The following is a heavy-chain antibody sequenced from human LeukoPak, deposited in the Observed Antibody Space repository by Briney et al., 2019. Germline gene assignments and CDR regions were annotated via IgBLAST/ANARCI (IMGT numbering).Heavy chain of an antibody. CDR2: ISSSSSYI. J-gene: IGHJ4*02. V-gene: IGHV3-21*04. Sequence: PGGSLRLSCAASGFTFSSYSMNWVRQAPGKGLEWVSSISSSSSYIYYADSVKGRFTISRDNSKNTLYLQMNGLRAEDTAIYYCAKDGGGWYTSGWYYFDCWGQGTLVTVSS. CDR1: GFTFSSYS. CDR3: AKDGGGWYTSGWYYFDC. D-gene: IGHD6-19*01.